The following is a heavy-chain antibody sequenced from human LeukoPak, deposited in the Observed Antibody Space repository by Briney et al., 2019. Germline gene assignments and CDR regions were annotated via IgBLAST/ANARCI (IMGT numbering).Heavy chain of an antibody. D-gene: IGHD5-18*01. CDR2: INYSGTT. J-gene: IGHJ4*02. CDR1: GGSISSDTYY. V-gene: IGHV4-39*01. CDR3: ARRLGGYSYGSYYFDY. Sequence: SETLSLTCTVSGGSISSDTYYWGWIRQPPGKGLEWIGSINYSGTTYYNLSLRSRVTISVDTSKNQFSLKLSSVTAADTAVYYCARRLGGYSYGSYYFDYWGQGTLVTVSS.